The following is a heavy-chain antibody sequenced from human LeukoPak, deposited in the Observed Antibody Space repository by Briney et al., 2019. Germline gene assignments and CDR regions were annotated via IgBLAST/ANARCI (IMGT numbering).Heavy chain of an antibody. J-gene: IGHJ4*02. V-gene: IGHV4-59*08. Sequence: PSEALSLTCTVSGGSISSYYWSWIRQPPGKGLEWIGYIYYSGSTNYNPSLKSRVTISVDTSKNQFSLKLSSVTAADTAVYYCARRGGSYYDILTGYYELYYFDYWGQGTLVTVSS. D-gene: IGHD3-9*01. CDR1: GGSISSYY. CDR2: IYYSGST. CDR3: ARRGGSYYDILTGYYELYYFDY.